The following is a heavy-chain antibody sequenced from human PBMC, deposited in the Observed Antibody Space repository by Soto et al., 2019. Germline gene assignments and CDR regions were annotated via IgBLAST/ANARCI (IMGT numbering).Heavy chain of an antibody. V-gene: IGHV4-30-4*01. D-gene: IGHD3-22*01. CDR3: ARGTYYDDSSGYYQLDYFDD. CDR2: IYYSGST. Sequence: PSETLSLTCTVSGGSISSGDYYWSWIRQPPGKGLEWIGYIYYSGSTYYNPSLKSRVTISVDTSKNQFSLKLSSVTAADTAVYYCARGTYYDDSSGYYQLDYFDDWGQGTLVTVSS. J-gene: IGHJ4*02. CDR1: GGSISSGDYY.